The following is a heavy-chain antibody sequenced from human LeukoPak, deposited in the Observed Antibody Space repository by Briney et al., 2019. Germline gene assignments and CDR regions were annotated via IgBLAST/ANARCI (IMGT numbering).Heavy chain of an antibody. Sequence: KPGGSLRLSCAASGFTFSSYSMSWVRQAPGKGLEWVSSISSSSSYIYYADSVKGRFTISRDNAKNSLYLQMNSLRAEDTAVYYCARESSNIVVVTAISYYFDYWGQGTLVTVSS. CDR3: ARESSNIVVVTAISYYFDY. J-gene: IGHJ4*02. V-gene: IGHV3-21*01. D-gene: IGHD2-21*02. CDR2: ISSSSSYI. CDR1: GFTFSSYS.